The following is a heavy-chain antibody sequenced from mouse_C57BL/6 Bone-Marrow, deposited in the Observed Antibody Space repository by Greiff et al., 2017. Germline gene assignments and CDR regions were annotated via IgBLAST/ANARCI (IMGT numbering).Heavy chain of an antibody. V-gene: IGHV1-26*01. Sequence: LVEPGASVKISCQASGYTFTDYYMNWVKQSHGKSLEWIGDINPNNGGTSYNQKFKGKATLTVDKSSSTAYMELRSLTSDDSAVYYWARRRGDSNYHVDFAMDYWGKGTSVTVSS. CDR1: GYTFTDYY. D-gene: IGHD2-5*01. CDR3: ARRRGDSNYHVDFAMDY. J-gene: IGHJ4*01. CDR2: INPNNGGT.